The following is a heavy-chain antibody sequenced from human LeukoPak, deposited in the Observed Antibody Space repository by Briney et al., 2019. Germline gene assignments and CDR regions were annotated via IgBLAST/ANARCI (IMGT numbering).Heavy chain of an antibody. J-gene: IGHJ6*03. CDR2: IYYSGST. D-gene: IGHD6-25*01. V-gene: IGHV4-39*07. Sequence: PSETLSLTCTVSGGSISSSSYYWGWIRQPPGKGLEWIGSIYYSGSTYYNPSLKSRVTISVDKSKNRFSLKLSSVTAADTAVYYCARDVSAIHPYYFHYMDVWGKGTTVIISS. CDR3: ARDVSAIHPYYFHYMDV. CDR1: GGSISSSSYY.